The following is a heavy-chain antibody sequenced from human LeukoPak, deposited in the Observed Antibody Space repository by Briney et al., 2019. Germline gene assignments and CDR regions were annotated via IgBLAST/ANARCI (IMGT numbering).Heavy chain of an antibody. V-gene: IGHV3-30*02. J-gene: IGHJ4*02. CDR3: AKTRRDGYTKGFFDY. CDR2: IRYDGSNK. Sequence: PGGSLRLSCVASGFTFSSSGMHWVRQAPGKGLEWVAYIRYDGSNKYYADSVKGRFTISRDNSMNTLYLQMNSLRAEDTAVYYCAKTRRDGYTKGFFDYWGQGTLVTVSS. CDR1: GFTFSSSG. D-gene: IGHD5-24*01.